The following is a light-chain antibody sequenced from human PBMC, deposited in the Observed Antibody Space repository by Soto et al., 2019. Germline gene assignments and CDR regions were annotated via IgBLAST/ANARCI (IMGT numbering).Light chain of an antibody. J-gene: IGLJ2*01. CDR1: SGHNDYI. CDR2: LERSGSY. V-gene: IGLV4-60*02. CDR3: ETWNSHTHV. Sequence: QSVLTQSSSASASLGSSVKLTCTLSSGHNDYIIAWHQQQPGKAPRYLMKLERSGSYNKGSGVPDRFSGSSSGAARYLTISNLQFEDEADYYCETWNSHTHVLGGGTKVTVL.